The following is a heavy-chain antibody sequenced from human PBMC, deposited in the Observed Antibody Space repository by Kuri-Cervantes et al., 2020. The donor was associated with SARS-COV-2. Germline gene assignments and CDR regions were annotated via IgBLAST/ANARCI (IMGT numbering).Heavy chain of an antibody. CDR1: GYTFTSYY. CDR3: AREDYYGSGSYSPDY. CDR2: INAGNGNT. Sequence: ASVKVSCKASGYTFTSYYMHWVRQAPGQRLEWMGWINAGNGNTKYSQKFQGRVTITRDTSASTAYMELSSLRSEDTAVYYCAREDYYGSGSYSPDYWGQGTLVTVSS. J-gene: IGHJ4*02. D-gene: IGHD3-10*01. V-gene: IGHV1-3*01.